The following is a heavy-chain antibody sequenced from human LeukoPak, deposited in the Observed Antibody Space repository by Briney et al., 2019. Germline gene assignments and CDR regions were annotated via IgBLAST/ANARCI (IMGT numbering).Heavy chain of an antibody. Sequence: GGSLRLSCAASGFIFSSFGMHWVRQTPGKGLEWVAVMSANGKNIYYVESVKGRFTISRDNAKNSLYLQMNSLRAEDTALYYCARDGFMAARHDYWGQGTLVTVSS. CDR1: GFIFSSFG. CDR3: ARDGFMAARHDY. D-gene: IGHD6-6*01. CDR2: MSANGKNI. J-gene: IGHJ4*02. V-gene: IGHV3-30*03.